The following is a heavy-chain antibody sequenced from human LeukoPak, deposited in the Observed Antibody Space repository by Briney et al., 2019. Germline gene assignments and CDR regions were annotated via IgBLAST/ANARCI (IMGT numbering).Heavy chain of an antibody. J-gene: IGHJ4*02. CDR1: GFTLSTYA. V-gene: IGHV3-30*04. D-gene: IGHD5-18*01. CDR3: VKDTDSSANYYFDY. CDR2: ISSDGRDK. Sequence: PGGSLRLSCAASGFTLSTYAMHWVRQAPGKGLEWVAVISSDGRDKKYADSVKGRFSISRDNSKNTLYLQMDSLRSEDTAVYYCVKDTDSSANYYFDYWGQGTLVTVSP.